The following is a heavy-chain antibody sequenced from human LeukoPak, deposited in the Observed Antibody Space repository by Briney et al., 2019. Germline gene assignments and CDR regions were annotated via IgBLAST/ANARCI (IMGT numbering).Heavy chain of an antibody. CDR1: GFTFSSYW. D-gene: IGHD3-22*01. CDR2: ISGSSSDT. V-gene: IGHV3-21*05. CDR3: ARVNPISSGFYAY. Sequence: GGSLRLSCAASGFTFSSYWMSWVRQAPGKGLEWVSYISGSSSDTNYADFVKGRFTISRDNAKNSLYLQMNSLRAEDTAVYYCARVNPISSGFYAYWGQGTPVTVSS. J-gene: IGHJ4*02.